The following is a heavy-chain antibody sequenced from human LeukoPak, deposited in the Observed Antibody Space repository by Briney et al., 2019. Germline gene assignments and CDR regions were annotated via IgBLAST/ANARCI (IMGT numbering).Heavy chain of an antibody. CDR1: GGSISSYY. CDR2: IYTSGST. J-gene: IGHJ6*03. Sequence: SETLSLTCTVSGGSISSYYWSWIRQPPGKGLEWIGYIYTSGSTNYNPSLKSRVTISVDTSKNQFSLKLSSVTAADTAVYYCARHRSLYYMDVWGKGTTVTASS. CDR3: ARHRSLYYMDV. V-gene: IGHV4-4*09.